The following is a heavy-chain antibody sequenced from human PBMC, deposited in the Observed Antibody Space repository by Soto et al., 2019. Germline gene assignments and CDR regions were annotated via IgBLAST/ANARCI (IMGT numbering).Heavy chain of an antibody. Sequence: QLQLQESGPGLVKPSETLSLICTVSGGSISSRGYYWGWIRQPPGRGLEWIGSIYYSGSTYYNPSVKSRVTISVDTSKNQFSLKLSSVTAADTAVYYWARPPGNYFGGFVPWGQGTLVTVSS. CDR1: GGSISSRGYY. V-gene: IGHV4-39*01. J-gene: IGHJ5*02. D-gene: IGHD1-7*01. CDR2: IYYSGST. CDR3: ARPPGNYFGGFVP.